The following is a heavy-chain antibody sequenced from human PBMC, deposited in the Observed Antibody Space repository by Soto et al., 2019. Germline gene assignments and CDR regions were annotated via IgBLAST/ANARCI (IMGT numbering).Heavy chain of an antibody. D-gene: IGHD6-6*01. V-gene: IGHV4-30-4*01. CDR2: IYYSGRT. J-gene: IGHJ4*02. CDR1: GGSINSDAYY. Sequence: LSRTCTVSGGSINSDAYYWSWIRHPPGKGLEGIGHIYYSGRTYYNPSLESRLTISLDTSKNQFSLRLSSVTASDTAVYYCARDRSTSPDYFDYWGRGTLVTVSS. CDR3: ARDRSTSPDYFDY.